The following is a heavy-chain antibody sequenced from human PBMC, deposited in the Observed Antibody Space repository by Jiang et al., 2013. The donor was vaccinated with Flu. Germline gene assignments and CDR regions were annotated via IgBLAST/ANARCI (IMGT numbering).Heavy chain of an antibody. J-gene: IGHJ4*02. CDR2: INSDGRNT. Sequence: WVSRINSDGRNTKYADSVKGRFTISRDNVKNTLYLQMNSLRAEDTAVYYCARGLNVDIVASPRGYWGQGTLVTVSS. V-gene: IGHV3-74*03. D-gene: IGHD5-12*01. CDR3: ARGLNVDIVASPRGY.